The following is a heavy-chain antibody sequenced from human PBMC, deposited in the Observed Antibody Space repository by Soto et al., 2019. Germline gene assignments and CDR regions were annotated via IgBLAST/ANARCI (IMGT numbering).Heavy chain of an antibody. D-gene: IGHD3-22*01. CDR2: IWYDGSNK. Sequence: QVPLVESGGGVVQPGRSLRLSCAASGFTFSSYGMHWVRQAPGKGLEWVAVIWYDGSNKYYADSVKGRFTISRDNSKNTLYLQMNSLRAEDTAVYYCARTYYYDSSGLGPFDYWGQGTLVTVSS. V-gene: IGHV3-33*01. CDR1: GFTFSSYG. J-gene: IGHJ4*02. CDR3: ARTYYYDSSGLGPFDY.